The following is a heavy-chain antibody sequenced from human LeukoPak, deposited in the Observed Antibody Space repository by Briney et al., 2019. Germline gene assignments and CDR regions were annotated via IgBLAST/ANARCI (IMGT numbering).Heavy chain of an antibody. CDR3: ARVPTVTNWFDP. J-gene: IGHJ5*02. D-gene: IGHD4-17*01. CDR1: GYTFTSYY. Sequence: ASVKVSCKASGYTFTSYYMHWVRQAPGQGLEWMGIINPSGGSTSYAQKFQGRVTMTRDTSTSTVYMELSSLRSEDTAEYYCARVPTVTNWFDPWGQGTLVTVSS. CDR2: INPSGGST. V-gene: IGHV1-46*01.